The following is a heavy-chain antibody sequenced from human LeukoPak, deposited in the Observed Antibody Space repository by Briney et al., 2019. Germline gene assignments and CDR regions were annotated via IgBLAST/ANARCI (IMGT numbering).Heavy chain of an antibody. CDR3: AKDRIYGSGSYLFDY. D-gene: IGHD3-10*01. J-gene: IGHJ4*02. CDR2: ISGSGGST. Sequence: GGSLRLSCAASGFTFSSYAMSWVRQAPGKGLEWVSAISGSGGSTYYADSVKGRFTISRDNSKNTLYLQMNSLRAEDTAVYYCAKDRIYGSGSYLFDYWGQGTLVTVSS. CDR1: GFTFSSYA. V-gene: IGHV3-23*01.